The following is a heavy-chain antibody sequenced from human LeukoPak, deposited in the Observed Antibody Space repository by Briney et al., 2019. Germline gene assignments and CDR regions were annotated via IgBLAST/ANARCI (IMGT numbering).Heavy chain of an antibody. CDR1: GGSISSGSYY. CDR2: IYYSGST. J-gene: IGHJ4*02. Sequence: PSQTLSLTCTVSGGSISSGSYYWSWIRQPPGKGLEWIGYIYYSGSTNYNPSLKSRVTISVDTSKNQFSLKLSSMTAADTAVYYCARGSARGYSGYDLGRPTPTHFDYWGQGTLVTVSS. D-gene: IGHD5-12*01. V-gene: IGHV4-61*01. CDR3: ARGSARGYSGYDLGRPTPTHFDY.